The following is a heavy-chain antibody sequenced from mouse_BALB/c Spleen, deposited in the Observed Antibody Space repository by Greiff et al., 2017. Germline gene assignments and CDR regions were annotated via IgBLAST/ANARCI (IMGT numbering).Heavy chain of an antibody. CDR2: ISSGGGST. CDR3: ARQAITPYFDY. J-gene: IGHJ2*01. CDR1: GFAFSSYD. Sequence: VQLKQSGGGLVKPGGSLKLSCAASGFAFSSYDMSWVRQTPEKRLEWVAYISSGGGSTYYPDTVKGRFTISRDNAKNTLYLQMSSLKSEDTAMYYCARQAITPYFDYWGQGTTLTVSS. V-gene: IGHV5-12-1*01. D-gene: IGHD1-1*01.